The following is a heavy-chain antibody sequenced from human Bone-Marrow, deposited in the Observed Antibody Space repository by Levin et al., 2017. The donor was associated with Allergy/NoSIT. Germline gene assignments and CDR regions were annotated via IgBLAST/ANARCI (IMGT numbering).Heavy chain of an antibody. Sequence: SETLSLTCAVSGGSIDSIVSQTHYGGWVRQFPGRGLEWIGSFYFSGSAYYNPSLKSRVTISVDKSKKQLSLTLASLTAADTAVYYWVRGEYDVRRSLCFDIWGQGAMVTVSP. V-gene: IGHV4-39*01. CDR2: FYFSGSA. J-gene: IGHJ3*02. CDR3: VRGEYDVRRSLCFDI. CDR1: GGSIDSIVSQTHY. D-gene: IGHD3-3*01.